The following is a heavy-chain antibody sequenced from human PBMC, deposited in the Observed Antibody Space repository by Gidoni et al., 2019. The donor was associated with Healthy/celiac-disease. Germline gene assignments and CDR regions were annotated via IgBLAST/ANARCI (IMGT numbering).Heavy chain of an antibody. J-gene: IGHJ4*02. CDR2: IYYSGST. D-gene: IGHD5-12*01. CDR1: GGSISSSSYY. Sequence: QLQLQESGPGLVKPSETLSLTCTVSGGSISSSSYYWGWIRQPPGKGLEWIGSIYYSGSTYYNPSLKSRVTISVDTSKNQFSLKLSSVTAADTAVYYCARPVATIAPYFDYWGQGTLVTVSS. CDR3: ARPVATIAPYFDY. V-gene: IGHV4-39*01.